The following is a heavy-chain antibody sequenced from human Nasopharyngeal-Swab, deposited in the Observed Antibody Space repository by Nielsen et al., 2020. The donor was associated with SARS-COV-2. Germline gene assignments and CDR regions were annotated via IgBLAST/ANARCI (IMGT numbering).Heavy chain of an antibody. Sequence: VRQAPGKGLEWVANIKQDGSEKYYVDSVKDRFTISRDNAKNSLYLQMNSLRAEDTAVYYCARDEAVVAATQISDAFDIWGQGTMVTVSS. V-gene: IGHV3-7*01. CDR3: ARDEAVVAATQISDAFDI. J-gene: IGHJ3*02. CDR2: IKQDGSEK. D-gene: IGHD2-15*01.